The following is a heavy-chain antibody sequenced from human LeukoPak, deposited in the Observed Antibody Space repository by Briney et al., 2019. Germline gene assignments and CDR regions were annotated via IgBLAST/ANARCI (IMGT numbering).Heavy chain of an antibody. Sequence: GGSLRLSCAASGFTFSNYGMHWVRQAPGKGLEWVSFIRYDGSKKHYTDSVKGRFTISRDNSKNTVYLQMNSLRAEDMAVYYCAKEGDYYMDVWGKGTTVTISS. CDR1: GFTFSNYG. J-gene: IGHJ6*03. CDR3: AKEGDYYMDV. CDR2: IRYDGSKK. V-gene: IGHV3-30*02.